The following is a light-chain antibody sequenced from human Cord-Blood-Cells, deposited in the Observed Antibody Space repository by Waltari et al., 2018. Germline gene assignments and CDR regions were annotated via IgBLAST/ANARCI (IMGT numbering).Light chain of an antibody. CDR1: QSISSY. CDR3: QQSYRTLYT. CDR2: AAS. Sequence: DIQMTQSPSSLSASVGDRVTITCRASQSISSYLNWYQQKPGKAPKLLIYAASSLQSGVPSRFSGSGSGTDFTLTISSLQPDDFATYYCQQSYRTLYTFGQGTKLEIK. V-gene: IGKV1-39*01. J-gene: IGKJ2*01.